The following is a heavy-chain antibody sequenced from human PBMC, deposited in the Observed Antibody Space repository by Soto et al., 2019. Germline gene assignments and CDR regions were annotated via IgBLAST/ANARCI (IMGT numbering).Heavy chain of an antibody. CDR1: GYTFTSYG. V-gene: IGHV1-18*01. CDR3: ARDRLRGYDSSGFYS. J-gene: IGHJ4*02. Sequence: ASVKVSCKASGYTFTSYGISWVRQAPGQGLEWMGWISAYNGNTNYAQKLQGRVTMTTDTSTSTAYMELRSLRSDDTAIYYCARDRLRGYDSSGFYSWGLGTLVTVSS. D-gene: IGHD3-22*01. CDR2: ISAYNGNT.